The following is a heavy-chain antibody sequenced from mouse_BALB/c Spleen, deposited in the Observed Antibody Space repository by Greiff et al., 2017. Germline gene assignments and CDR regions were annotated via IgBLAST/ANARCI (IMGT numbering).Heavy chain of an antibody. CDR2: IWAGGST. J-gene: IGHJ3*01. D-gene: IGHD1-1*01. CDR3: ARDNYGSPFAY. Sequence: QVQLKESGPGLVAPSQSLSITCTVSGFSLTSYGVHWVRQPPGKGLEWLGVIWAGGSTNYNSALMSRLSISKDNSKSQVFLKMNSLQTDDTAMYYCARDNYGSPFAYWGQGTLVTVSA. V-gene: IGHV2-9*02. CDR1: GFSLTSYG.